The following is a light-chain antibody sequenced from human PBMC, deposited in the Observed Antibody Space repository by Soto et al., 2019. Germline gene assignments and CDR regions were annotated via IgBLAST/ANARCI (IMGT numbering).Light chain of an antibody. CDR1: QSISSW. Sequence: DIQMTQSPSTLSASVGDRVTITCRASQSISSWLAWYQQKPGTAPKLLIYDASSLESGVPSRFSGSGSGTEFTLTISSLQPDDFATYYCQQYNSYSPFGQGTRLEIK. CDR3: QQYNSYSP. CDR2: DAS. J-gene: IGKJ5*01. V-gene: IGKV1-5*01.